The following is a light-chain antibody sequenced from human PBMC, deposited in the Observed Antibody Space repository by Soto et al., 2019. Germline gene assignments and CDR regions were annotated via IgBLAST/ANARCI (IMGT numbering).Light chain of an antibody. Sequence: QSALTQPASISGSPGQSITISCAGTGSAVGSYNLVSWYQQHPGKAPNLIIYEGNKRPSGVSRRFSGSKSDNTASLTISGLQAEDEAEYYCRSYVDTSAFVRFGGGTKVTVL. V-gene: IGLV2-23*03. J-gene: IGLJ3*02. CDR3: RSYVDTSAFVR. CDR1: GSAVGSYNL. CDR2: EGN.